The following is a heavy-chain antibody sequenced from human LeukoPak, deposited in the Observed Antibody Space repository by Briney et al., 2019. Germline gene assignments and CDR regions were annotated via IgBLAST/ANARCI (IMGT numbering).Heavy chain of an antibody. CDR3: CRDGYKFVVY. CDR1: GGSITNSRWY. Sequence: PSETLSLICSVSGGSITNSRWYWGWLRQPPGKGLEWIGSIFYSGATNSNPSLRSRLTISVDTSKNQFPLKLGSVTAADTAVYYCCRDGYKFVVYWGQGTLVTVSS. V-gene: IGHV4-39*01. CDR2: IFYSGAT. D-gene: IGHD5-24*01. J-gene: IGHJ4*02.